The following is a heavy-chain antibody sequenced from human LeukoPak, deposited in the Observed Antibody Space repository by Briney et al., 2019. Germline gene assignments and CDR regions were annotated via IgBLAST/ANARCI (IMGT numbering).Heavy chain of an antibody. CDR3: ARVLSGYPVGNWFDP. CDR1: GGTFSSYA. V-gene: IGHV1-69*13. Sequence: GASVKVSCKASGGTFSSYAISWVRQAPGQGLEWMGGIIPIFGTANYAQKFQGRVTITADESTSTAYMELSSLRSEDTAVYYCARVLSGYPVGNWFDPWGQGTLVTVSS. D-gene: IGHD3-22*01. CDR2: IIPIFGTA. J-gene: IGHJ5*02.